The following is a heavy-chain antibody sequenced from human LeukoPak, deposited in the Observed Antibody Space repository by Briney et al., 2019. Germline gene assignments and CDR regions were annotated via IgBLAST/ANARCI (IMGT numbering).Heavy chain of an antibody. CDR3: AHRRRITMIVGWFDP. V-gene: IGHV2-5*01. D-gene: IGHD3-22*01. CDR1: GFSLSTSGVG. J-gene: IGHJ5*02. Sequence: SGPTLVNPTQTLTLTCTFSGFSLSTSGVGVGWIRQPPGKALEWLALIYWNDDKRYSPSLKSRLTITKDTSKNQVVLTMTNMDPVDTATYYYAHRRRITMIVGWFDPWGQGTLVTVSS. CDR2: IYWNDDK.